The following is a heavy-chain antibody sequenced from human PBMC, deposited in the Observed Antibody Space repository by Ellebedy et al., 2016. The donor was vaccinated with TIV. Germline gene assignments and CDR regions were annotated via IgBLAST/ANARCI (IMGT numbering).Heavy chain of an antibody. D-gene: IGHD2-2*01. CDR1: GGSFLGYY. Sequence: SETLSLXCTVQGGSFLGYYWSWIRQSPGKGLQWIGEINPSGKTNYTASLKSRVTISVDTSKNQFSLKVSSVTAADTAVYYCARPEGYCSSISCFRGFDPWGQGTLVTVSS. J-gene: IGHJ5*02. CDR2: INPSGKT. CDR3: ARPEGYCSSISCFRGFDP. V-gene: IGHV4-34*01.